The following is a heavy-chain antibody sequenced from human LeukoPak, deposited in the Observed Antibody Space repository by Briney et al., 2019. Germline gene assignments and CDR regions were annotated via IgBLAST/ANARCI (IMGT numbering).Heavy chain of an antibody. CDR3: ARDLIGSGYCDY. CDR1: GYTFTSYA. CDR2: INAGNGNT. V-gene: IGHV1-3*01. D-gene: IGHD3-3*01. J-gene: IGHJ4*02. Sequence: ASVKVSCKASGYTFTSYAMHWVRQAPGQRLEWMGWINAGNGNTKYSRKFQGRVTITRDTSASTAYMELSSLRSEDTAVYYCARDLIGSGYCDYWGQGTLVTVSS.